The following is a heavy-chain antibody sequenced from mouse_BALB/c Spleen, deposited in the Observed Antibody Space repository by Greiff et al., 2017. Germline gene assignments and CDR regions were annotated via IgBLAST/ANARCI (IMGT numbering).Heavy chain of an antibody. CDR2: INPSSGYT. CDR1: GYTFTSYT. D-gene: IGHD2-1*01. J-gene: IGHJ4*01. CDR3: ARYIYYGNYFYAMDY. V-gene: IGHV1-4*02. Sequence: QVQLKESAAELARPGASVKMSCKASGYTFTSYTMHWVKQRPGQGLEWIGYINPSSGYTEYNQKFKDKTTLTADKSSSTAYMQLSSLTSEDSAVDYCARYIYYGNYFYAMDYWGQGTSVTVSS.